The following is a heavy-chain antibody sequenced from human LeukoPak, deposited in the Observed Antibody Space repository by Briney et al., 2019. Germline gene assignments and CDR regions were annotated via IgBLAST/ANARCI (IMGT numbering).Heavy chain of an antibody. CDR1: GFTFSSYA. J-gene: IGHJ4*02. CDR2: ISNSGGRT. V-gene: IGHV3-23*01. D-gene: IGHD6-19*01. CDR3: AKTDVGIGWHHFDY. Sequence: GGSLRLSCGASGFTFSSYAMSWVRQAPGKGLEWVSAISNSGGRTYYEDSVKGRITISRDNSDNTLYLQMNSLRAEDTAVYYCAKTDVGIGWHHFDYWGQGTLVTVSS.